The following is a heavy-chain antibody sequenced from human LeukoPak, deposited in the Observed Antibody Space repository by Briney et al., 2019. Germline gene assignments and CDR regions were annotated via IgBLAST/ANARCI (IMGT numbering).Heavy chain of an antibody. CDR3: ARYYYDSSGYDY. CDR1: GFTVSSNY. Sequence: GGSLRLSCAASGFTVSSNYMSWVRQAPGKGLEWVSVIYSGGSTYYADSVKGRFTISRDNSKNTLYLQMNSLRAEDTAVYYCARYYYDSSGYDYWGQGTLVTVSP. V-gene: IGHV3-53*01. CDR2: IYSGGST. D-gene: IGHD3-22*01. J-gene: IGHJ4*02.